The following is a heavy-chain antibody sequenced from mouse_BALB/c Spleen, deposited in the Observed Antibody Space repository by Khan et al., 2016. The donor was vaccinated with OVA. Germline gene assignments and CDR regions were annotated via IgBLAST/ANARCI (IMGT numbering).Heavy chain of an antibody. V-gene: IGHV3-2*02. D-gene: IGHD1-1*01. CDR1: GYSITSGYA. Sequence: VQLMESGPGLVKPSQSLSLTCTVTGYSITSGYAWNWIRQFPGNKLEWMGYISYSGVTTYTPSLKSRISITRDTSKNQFFLQLNSVTTEDTATYYRARGNYYGYYFDYWGQGTSLTVSS. CDR3: ARGNYYGYYFDY. CDR2: ISYSGVT. J-gene: IGHJ2*02.